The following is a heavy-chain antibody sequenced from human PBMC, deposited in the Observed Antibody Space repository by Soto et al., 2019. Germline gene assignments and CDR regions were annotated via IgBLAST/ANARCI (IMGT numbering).Heavy chain of an antibody. J-gene: IGHJ4*02. CDR3: ARHETLHSDYDY. CDR2: IYHSGST. V-gene: IGHV4-30-2*01. CDR1: GGSISSGGYS. D-gene: IGHD5-12*01. Sequence: PSETLSLTCAVSGGSISSGGYSWSWIRQPPGKGLEWIGYIYHSGSTYYNPSLKSRVTISVDRSKNQFSLKLSSVTAADTAVYYCARHETLHSDYDYWRQGTLVTV.